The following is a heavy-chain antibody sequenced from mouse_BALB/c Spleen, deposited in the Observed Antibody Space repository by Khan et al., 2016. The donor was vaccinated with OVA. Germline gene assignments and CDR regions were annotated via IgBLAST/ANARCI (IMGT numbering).Heavy chain of an antibody. CDR2: INYSGNT. Sequence: VQLQQSGPGLVKPSQSLSLTCTVTGYSITSEYAWNWIRQFPGNKLEWMGYINYSGNTRFNPSLKSRTSITRDTSKNQFFLQLNSVTTEDTATYYCERKDYYDYDPFPYWGQGTLVTVSA. CDR3: ERKDYYDYDPFPY. V-gene: IGHV3-2*02. CDR1: GYSITSEYA. D-gene: IGHD2-4*01. J-gene: IGHJ3*01.